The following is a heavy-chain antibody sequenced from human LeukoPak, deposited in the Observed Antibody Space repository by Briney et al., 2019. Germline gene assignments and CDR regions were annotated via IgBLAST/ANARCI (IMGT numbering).Heavy chain of an antibody. J-gene: IGHJ5*02. CDR1: GYTFTGYY. Sequence: ASVKVSCKASGYTFTGYYMHWVRQAPGQGLEWMGWINPNSGGTNYAQKFQGRVTMTRDTSISTAYMELSRLRSDDTAVYYCARDEDPRFGESVWFDPWGQGTLVTVSS. CDR2: INPNSGGT. V-gene: IGHV1-2*02. CDR3: ARDEDPRFGESVWFDP. D-gene: IGHD3-10*01.